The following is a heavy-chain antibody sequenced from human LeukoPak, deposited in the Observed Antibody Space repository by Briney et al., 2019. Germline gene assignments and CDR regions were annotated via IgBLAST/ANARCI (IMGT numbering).Heavy chain of an antibody. V-gene: IGHV3-23*01. D-gene: IGHD4-17*01. CDR3: AKEGYGNYYYYMDV. Sequence: GSLRLPCAASGFTFSIYAMSWVRQAPGKGLEWVSAISGSGGSTYYADSVKGRFTISRDNSKNTLYLQMNSLRAEDTAVYYCAKEGYGNYYYYMDVWGKGTTVTVSS. J-gene: IGHJ6*03. CDR1: GFTFSIYA. CDR2: ISGSGGST.